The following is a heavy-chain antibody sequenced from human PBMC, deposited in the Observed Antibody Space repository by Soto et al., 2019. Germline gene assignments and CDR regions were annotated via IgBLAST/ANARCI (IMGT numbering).Heavy chain of an antibody. V-gene: IGHV3-13*01. CDR2: IGTAGDT. Sequence: LRLSCEASGFTFSGFDMHWVRQPTGKGLEWVSSIGTAGDTYYAVSVKGRFTISRDNAKNSLSLQMNSLRAGDMAVYFCAKSQEIGTHFFDTWGQRTQVTISS. CDR3: AKSQEIGTHFFDT. D-gene: IGHD3-22*01. J-gene: IGHJ5*02. CDR1: GFTFSGFD.